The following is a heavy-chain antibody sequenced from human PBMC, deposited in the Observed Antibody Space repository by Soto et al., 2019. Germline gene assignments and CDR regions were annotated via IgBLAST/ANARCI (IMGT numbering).Heavy chain of an antibody. CDR1: GGSISSSSYY. Sequence: NPSETLSLTCTVSGGSISSSSYYWGWIRQPPGKGLEWIGSIYYSGSTYYNPSLKSRVTISVDTSKNQFSLKLSSVTAADTAVYYCARTYYYGSGSYSNWFDPWGQGTLVTVSS. CDR2: IYYSGST. V-gene: IGHV4-39*01. CDR3: ARTYYYGSGSYSNWFDP. J-gene: IGHJ5*02. D-gene: IGHD3-10*01.